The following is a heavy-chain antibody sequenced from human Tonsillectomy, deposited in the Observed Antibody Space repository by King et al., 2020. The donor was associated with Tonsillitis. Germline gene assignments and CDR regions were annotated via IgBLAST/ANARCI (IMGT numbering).Heavy chain of an antibody. Sequence: ITLKESGPTLVKPTQTLTLTCGLSEFSVGVGVGWIRQPPGKALEWLALIYWDDDKRYSPSLKSRLTITKDTSRNQVVLTMTNMDPVDTATYYCAHRPLDGYLFDYWGQGALVTVSS. J-gene: IGHJ4*02. CDR1: EFSVGVG. D-gene: IGHD6-25*01. CDR2: IYWDDDK. V-gene: IGHV2-5*02. CDR3: AHRPLDGYLFDY.